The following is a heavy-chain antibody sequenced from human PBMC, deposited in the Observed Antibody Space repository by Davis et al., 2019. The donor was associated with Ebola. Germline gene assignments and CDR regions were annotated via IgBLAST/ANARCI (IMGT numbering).Heavy chain of an antibody. V-gene: IGHV3-9*01. CDR1: GFTFDDYA. D-gene: IGHD5-18*01. Sequence: PGGSLRLSCAASGFTFDDYAMHWVRQAPGKGLEWVSGISWNSGSIGYADSVKGRFTISRDNAKNSLYLQMNSLRAEDTAVYYCASLIEVDTAMVAFDYWGQGALVTVSS. J-gene: IGHJ4*02. CDR3: ASLIEVDTAMVAFDY. CDR2: ISWNSGSI.